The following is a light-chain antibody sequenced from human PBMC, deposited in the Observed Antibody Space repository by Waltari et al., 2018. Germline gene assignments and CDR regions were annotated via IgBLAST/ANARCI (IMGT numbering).Light chain of an antibody. Sequence: QSALTQPPSVSKSLGQSVTISCTGTSSDIGGYNGVSWYQHHSGTAHRLLIYEVSKRPSGVSDRFSGSKSGNTASLTISGLQAEDEADYYCGSYRSGSTFVFGSGTKLTVL. V-gene: IGLV2-18*02. J-gene: IGLJ6*01. CDR2: EVS. CDR3: GSYRSGSTFV. CDR1: SSDIGGYNG.